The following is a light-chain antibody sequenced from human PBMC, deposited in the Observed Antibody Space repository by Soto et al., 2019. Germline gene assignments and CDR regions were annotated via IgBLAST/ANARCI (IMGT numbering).Light chain of an antibody. CDR3: QQYNNWPWT. CDR1: QRVSSN. J-gene: IGKJ1*01. V-gene: IGKV3-15*01. Sequence: EIVMPHSPATLSGSPGERATLSCRASQRVSSNLAWYQQKPGQAPRLLIYGASTRATGIPARFSGSGSGTEFTLTISSLQSEDFAVYYCQQYNNWPWTFGQGTKVEIK. CDR2: GAS.